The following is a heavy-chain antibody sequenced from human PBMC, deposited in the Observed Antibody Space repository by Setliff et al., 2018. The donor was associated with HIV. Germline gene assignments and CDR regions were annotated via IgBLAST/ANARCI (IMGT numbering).Heavy chain of an antibody. V-gene: IGHV4-31*03. CDR3: AMAVADRGVYYLDY. CDR2: IYYSGSA. CDR1: GVSISSGGYY. J-gene: IGHJ4*01. D-gene: IGHD6-19*01. Sequence: PSETLSLTCIVSGVSISSGGYYWSWVRQHPGEGLEWIGYIYYSGSAYYNPSLQNRIDISVDASTNQFSLKLTSVTAADTAVYYCAMAVADRGVYYLDYWGQGTLVTVSS.